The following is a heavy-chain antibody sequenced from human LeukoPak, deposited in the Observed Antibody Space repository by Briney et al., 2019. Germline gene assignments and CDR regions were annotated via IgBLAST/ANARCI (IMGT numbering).Heavy chain of an antibody. V-gene: IGHV1-18*01. CDR2: ISAYNGNT. CDR3: ASQILGYYHAFDI. CDR1: GYTFTSYG. D-gene: IGHD3-22*01. J-gene: IGHJ3*02. Sequence: ASVKVSCKASGYTFTSYGISWVRQAPGQGLEWMGWISAYNGNTNYAQNSHGRVTMTTNTSTSTAYMELRSLRSDDTAVYYCASQILGYYHAFDIWGQGTMVTVSS.